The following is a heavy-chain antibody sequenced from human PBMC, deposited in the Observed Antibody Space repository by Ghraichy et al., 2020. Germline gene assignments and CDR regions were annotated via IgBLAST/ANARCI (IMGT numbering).Heavy chain of an antibody. J-gene: IGHJ3*02. CDR1: VGSFSGYY. D-gene: IGHD5-18*01. V-gene: IGHV4-34*01. Sequence: SETLSLTCAVYVGSFSGYYWSWIRQPPGKGLEWIGEINPTGSTNTSPSLKSRLTMLVDTSKNQFSLKLKSVTAADTAVYYCARRRELWSAAEGDAFAMWGQGTMVTVSS. CDR2: INPTGST. CDR3: ARRRELWSAAEGDAFAM.